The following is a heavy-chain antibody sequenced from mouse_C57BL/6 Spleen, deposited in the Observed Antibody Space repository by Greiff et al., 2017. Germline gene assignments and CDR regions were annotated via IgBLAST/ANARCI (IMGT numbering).Heavy chain of an antibody. Sequence: QFQLQQPGAELVKPGASVKMSCKASGYTFTSYWITWVKQRPGQGLEWIGDIYPGSGSTNYNEKFMSKATLTVDTSSRTAYMQLSSLTSEDSAVYYGARGDRYFDYWGQGTTLTVSS. CDR2: IYPGSGST. CDR3: ARGDRYFDY. J-gene: IGHJ2*01. V-gene: IGHV1-55*01. CDR1: GYTFTSYW. D-gene: IGHD3-3*01.